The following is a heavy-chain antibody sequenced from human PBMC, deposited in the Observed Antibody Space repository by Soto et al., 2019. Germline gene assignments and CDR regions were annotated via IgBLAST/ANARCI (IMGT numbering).Heavy chain of an antibody. CDR2: INPSGGST. CDR3: ARSIAMVRGGTPPDY. J-gene: IGHJ4*02. CDR1: GYTFTSYY. Sequence: ASVKVSCKASGYTFTSYYMHWVRQAPGQGLEWMGIINPSGGSTSYAQKFQGRVTMTRDTSTSTVYMELSSLRSEDTAVYYCARSIAMVRGGTPPDYWGQGTLVTVSS. V-gene: IGHV1-46*03. D-gene: IGHD3-10*01.